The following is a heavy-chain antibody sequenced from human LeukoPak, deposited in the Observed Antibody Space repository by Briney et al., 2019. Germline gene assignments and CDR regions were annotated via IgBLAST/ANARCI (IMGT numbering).Heavy chain of an antibody. CDR1: GFTFSSYW. V-gene: IGHV3-74*01. CDR3: ARGRPHGNDY. CDR2: IASDGSST. J-gene: IGHJ4*02. D-gene: IGHD4-23*01. Sequence: GGSLRLSCAASGFTFSSYWMNWVRHAPGKGLVWVSRIASDGSSTTYADSVKGRFSISRDNAKNTLYLQMNSLRVEDTAVYYCARGRPHGNDYWGQGTLVTVSS.